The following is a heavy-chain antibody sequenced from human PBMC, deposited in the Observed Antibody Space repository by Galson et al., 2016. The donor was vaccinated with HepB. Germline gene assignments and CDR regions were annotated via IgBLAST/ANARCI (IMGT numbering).Heavy chain of an antibody. CDR3: AKDQMGGGGGNFYGMDV. D-gene: IGHD2-15*01. CDR2: ISWNSGSF. J-gene: IGHJ6*02. V-gene: IGHV3-9*01. Sequence: SLRLSCAASGFIFDDYAMHWVRQAPGKGLEWVSGISWNSGSFGFADSVKGRCTISRDNARNSLYLQIHSLRPEDTALYFCAKDQMGGGGGNFYGMDVWGRGTTVSVSS. CDR1: GFIFDDYA.